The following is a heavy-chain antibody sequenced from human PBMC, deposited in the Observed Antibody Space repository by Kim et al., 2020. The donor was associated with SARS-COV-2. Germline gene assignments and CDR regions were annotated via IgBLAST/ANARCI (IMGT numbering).Heavy chain of an antibody. J-gene: IGHJ4*02. Sequence: NYIPALWSRVTIPVDTSKNQFSLKLSSVTAADTSIYYCAGTARGANFDYWGRGALVTVSS. V-gene: IGHV4-4*09. CDR3: AGTARGANFDY. D-gene: IGHD1-26*01.